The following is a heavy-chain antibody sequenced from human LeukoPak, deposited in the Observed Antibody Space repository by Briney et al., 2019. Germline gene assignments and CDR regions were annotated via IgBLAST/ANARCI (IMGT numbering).Heavy chain of an antibody. V-gene: IGHV4-4*02. CDR2: VLHSGST. CDR1: GGSISSSSW. J-gene: IGHJ4*02. CDR3: AAGITGRTIDY. Sequence: SETLSLTCAVSGGSISSSSWWTWVRQSPGKGLEWIGEVLHSGSTNYNPSLKSRVTISVDTSKKQFSLRLISLTAADTAVYYCAAGITGRTIDYWGQGTLITVSS. D-gene: IGHD1-20*01.